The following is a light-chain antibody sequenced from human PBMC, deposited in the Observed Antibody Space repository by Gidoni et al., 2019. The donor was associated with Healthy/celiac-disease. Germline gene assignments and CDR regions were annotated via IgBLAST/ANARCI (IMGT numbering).Light chain of an antibody. V-gene: IGKV3-11*01. CDR3: QQRSNWSLT. J-gene: IGKJ4*01. CDR1: QSVGIY. CDR2: DAS. Sequence: DIVLTQSPATLSLSPVERSTLSCSASQSVGIYLAWYQQKPGQAPRLLIFDASNRATGIPARFSGRGSGTDFTLTISSLEPEDFAVYYCQQRSNWSLTFXGXTKVXIK.